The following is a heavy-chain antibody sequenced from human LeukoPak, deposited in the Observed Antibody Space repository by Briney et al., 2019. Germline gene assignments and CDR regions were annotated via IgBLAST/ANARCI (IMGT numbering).Heavy chain of an antibody. D-gene: IGHD1/OR15-1a*01. Sequence: SETLSLTCTVSGYSISSGYYWGWIRQPPGKGLEWIGSVYHSGSTYYNPSLKSRVTISVDTSKNQFSLNLSSVTAADTAVYYCAEHPYYYYYMDVWGKGTTVTVSS. V-gene: IGHV4-38-2*02. CDR1: GYSISSGYY. CDR3: AEHPYYYYYMDV. CDR2: VYHSGST. J-gene: IGHJ6*03.